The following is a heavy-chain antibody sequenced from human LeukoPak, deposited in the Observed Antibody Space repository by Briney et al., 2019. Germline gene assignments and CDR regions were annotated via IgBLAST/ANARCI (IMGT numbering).Heavy chain of an antibody. D-gene: IGHD6-25*01. V-gene: IGHV1-18*01. J-gene: IGHJ6*02. CDR3: ARGGGFNPSDYPSYYGLDV. CDR2: INVHRS. Sequence: ASVKVSCKASGYTFRSYGITWVRQAPGQGLEWMGWINVHRSNYARPLRGRISMTIETSTSTAYMELRSLTSDDTAVYYCARGGGFNPSDYPSYYGLDVWGQGTTVTVSS. CDR1: GYTFRSYG.